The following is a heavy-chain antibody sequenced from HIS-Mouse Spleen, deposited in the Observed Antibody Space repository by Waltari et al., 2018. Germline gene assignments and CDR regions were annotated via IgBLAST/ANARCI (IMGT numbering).Heavy chain of an antibody. V-gene: IGHV4-39*07. CDR1: GGPISRSSYY. CDR2: IYYSGST. D-gene: IGHD1-26*01. J-gene: IGHJ4*02. CDR3: ARLLVGAPNY. Sequence: QLQLQESGPGLGKPSATLSLTCTVSGGPISRSSYYWGWIRQPPRKGPEWIGSIYYSGSTDYNPSLKSRVTISVDTSKNQFSLKLSSVTAAETAVYYCARLLVGAPNYWGQGTLVTVSS.